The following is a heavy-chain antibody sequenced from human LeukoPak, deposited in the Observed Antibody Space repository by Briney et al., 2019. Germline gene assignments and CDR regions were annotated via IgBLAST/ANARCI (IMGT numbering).Heavy chain of an antibody. CDR3: AARARDYGDFDFDY. D-gene: IGHD4-17*01. CDR1: GYIFTSYW. CDR2: IDPSDSYT. V-gene: IGHV5-10-1*01. Sequence: GASPLISCKCSGYIFTSYWITWVRQLPGRGLEWMGRIDPSDSYTNYSPSFQGHVTISADKSISTAYLQWSSLKASDTAMYYCAARARDYGDFDFDYWGQGTLVTVSS. J-gene: IGHJ4*02.